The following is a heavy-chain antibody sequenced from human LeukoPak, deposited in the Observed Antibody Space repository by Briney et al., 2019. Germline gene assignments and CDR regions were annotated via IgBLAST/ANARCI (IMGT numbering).Heavy chain of an antibody. CDR3: ARIPTDYYDSSGYRYFDY. CDR2: IYSGGST. V-gene: IGHV3-53*04. Sequence: GGSLRLSCAASGFTVSSNYMSWVRQAPGKGLEWVSVIYSGGSTYYADSVKGRFTISRHSSKNTLYLQMNSLRAEDTAVYYCARIPTDYYDSSGYRYFDYWGQGTLVTVSS. CDR1: GFTVSSNY. J-gene: IGHJ4*02. D-gene: IGHD3-22*01.